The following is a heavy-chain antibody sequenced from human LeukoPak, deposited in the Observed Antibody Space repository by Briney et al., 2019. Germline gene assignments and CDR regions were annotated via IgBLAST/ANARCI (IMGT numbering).Heavy chain of an antibody. CDR2: IYHSGST. D-gene: IGHD3-10*01. J-gene: IGHJ4*02. CDR3: ARGSGSGSYYNKFDY. CDR1: GGSISSGGYS. Sequence: SETLSLTCAVSGGSISSGGYSWSWIRQPPGKGLEWIGYIYHSGSTYYNPSLRSRVTISVDRSKNQFSLKLSSVTAADTAVYYCARGSGSGSYYNKFDYWGQGTLVTVSS. V-gene: IGHV4-30-2*01.